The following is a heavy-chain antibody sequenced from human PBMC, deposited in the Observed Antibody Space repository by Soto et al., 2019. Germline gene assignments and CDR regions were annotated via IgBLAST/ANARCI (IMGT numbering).Heavy chain of an antibody. CDR1: GFTFSSYA. J-gene: IGHJ6*02. CDR3: ARDPGGMDF. CDR2: ISYDGSNK. V-gene: IGHV3-30-3*01. Sequence: QVQLVESGGGVVQPGRSLRLSCAASGFTFSSYAMHWVRQAPGKGLEWVAVISYDGSNKYYADSVKGRFTISRDNSKNTLYLQMNSLRAEDTAVYYCARDPGGMDFWGQGTTVTVSS.